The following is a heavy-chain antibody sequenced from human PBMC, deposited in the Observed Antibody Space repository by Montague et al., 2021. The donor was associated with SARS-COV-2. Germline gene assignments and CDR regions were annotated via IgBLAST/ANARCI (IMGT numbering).Heavy chain of an antibody. V-gene: IGHV4-38-2*02. CDR3: VREKAGGLRNVFDI. D-gene: IGHD1-26*01. Sequence: SETLSLTCTVSGFSIGSGDYWGWIRQPPGKGLEWIGSIYHSGTTXXNPXXXSRLTMSIDTSTNRFSLRLTSLTAADTAVFFCVREKAGGLRNVFDIWGQGKTVTVSS. CDR2: IYHSGTT. CDR1: GFSIGSGDY. J-gene: IGHJ3*02.